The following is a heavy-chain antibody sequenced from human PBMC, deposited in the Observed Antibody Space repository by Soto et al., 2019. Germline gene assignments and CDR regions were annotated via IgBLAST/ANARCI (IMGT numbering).Heavy chain of an antibody. D-gene: IGHD3-3*01. Sequence: SETLSLTCTVSGGSISSSSYYWGWIRQPPGQGLEWIGSIYYSGSTYYNPSLKSRVTISVDTTKNQFSLKLSSVTAADTAVYYCASLRRVFGVVMDFDYWGQGTLVTVSS. CDR2: IYYSGST. V-gene: IGHV4-39*07. CDR1: GGSISSSSYY. CDR3: ASLRRVFGVVMDFDY. J-gene: IGHJ4*02.